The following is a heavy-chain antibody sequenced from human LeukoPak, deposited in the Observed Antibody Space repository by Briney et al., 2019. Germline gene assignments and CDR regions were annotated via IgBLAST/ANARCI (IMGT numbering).Heavy chain of an antibody. J-gene: IGHJ4*02. CDR3: ARDMFYCSSTSCYLKGFDY. V-gene: IGHV3-7*01. D-gene: IGHD2-2*01. CDR2: IKQDGSEK. Sequence: PGGSLRLSCAACGFTFSSYWMSWVRQAPGKGMEWVANIKQDGSEKYYVDSVKGRFTISRDNAKNSLYLQMNSLRAEDTAVYYCARDMFYCSSTSCYLKGFDYWGQGTLVTVSS. CDR1: GFTFSSYW.